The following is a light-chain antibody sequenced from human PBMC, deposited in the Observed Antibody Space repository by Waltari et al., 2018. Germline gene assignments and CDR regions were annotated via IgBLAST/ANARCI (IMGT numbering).Light chain of an antibody. V-gene: IGLV2-14*03. CDR1: SSDVGGYNS. Sequence: QSALTQPASVSGSPGQSLTIPCPGTSSDVGGYNSVSWYQHHPGKAPKLMIFDVTRWPSGVSNRVSGSKSGNTASLTISGLQAEDEADYYCSSYTSTSAIVFGGGTKVTVL. J-gene: IGLJ2*01. CDR3: SSYTSTSAIV. CDR2: DVT.